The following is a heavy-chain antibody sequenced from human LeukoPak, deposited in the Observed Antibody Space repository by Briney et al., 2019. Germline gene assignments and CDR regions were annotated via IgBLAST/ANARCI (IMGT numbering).Heavy chain of an antibody. D-gene: IGHD2-21*01. V-gene: IGHV3-23*01. CDR2: ISGSGSST. J-gene: IGHJ5*02. CDR1: GFTFSSYA. CDR3: AKAGPRGLNCLDP. Sequence: PGRSLRLSCAASGFTFSSYAMHWVRQAPGKGLEWVSGISGSGSSTYYADSVKGRFTISRDNSKNTLYLQMNSLRAEDTAVYYCAKAGPRGLNCLDPWGQGTLVTVSS.